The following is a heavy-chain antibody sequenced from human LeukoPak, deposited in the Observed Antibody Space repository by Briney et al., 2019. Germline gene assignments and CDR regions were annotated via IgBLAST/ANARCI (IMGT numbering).Heavy chain of an antibody. D-gene: IGHD1-7*01. CDR3: AKETRRGTIYDGFDI. CDR2: ITSNINTI. V-gene: IGHV3-48*04. CDR1: GFTFSTYN. J-gene: IGHJ3*02. Sequence: GGSLRLSCAAAGFTFSTYNMNWGRQAPGKGLEWLAYITSNINTIYYADSVKGRFTISRDNAKNSLYLQMNSLRAEDTAVYYCAKETRRGTIYDGFDIWGQGTMVTVSS.